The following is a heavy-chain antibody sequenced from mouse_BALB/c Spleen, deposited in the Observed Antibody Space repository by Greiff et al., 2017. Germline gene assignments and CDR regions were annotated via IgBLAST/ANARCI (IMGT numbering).Heavy chain of an antibody. CDR1: GFTFSSYA. CDR2: ISSGGSYT. Sequence: EVMLVESGGGLVKPGGSLKLSCAASGFTFSSYAMSWVRQTPEKRLEWVATISSGGSYTYYPDSVKGRFTISRDNAKNTLYLQMSSLRSEDTAMYYCARQGVYYDYDDGYAMDYWGQGTSVTVSS. D-gene: IGHD2-4*01. CDR3: ARQGVYYDYDDGYAMDY. V-gene: IGHV5-9-3*01. J-gene: IGHJ4*01.